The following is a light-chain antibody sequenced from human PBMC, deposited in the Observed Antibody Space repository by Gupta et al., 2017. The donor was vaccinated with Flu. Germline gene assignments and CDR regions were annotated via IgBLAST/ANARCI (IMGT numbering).Light chain of an antibody. V-gene: IGLV1-51*02. CDR3: AKWDSRLIAWV. CDR1: SSNIGKNF. CDR2: ENS. J-gene: IGLJ3*02. Sequence: QSVLTQPPSVTAAPGQKVTISCSGSSSNIGKNFVSWYQQLPGTAPKLLIFENSNRPSGITDRVSCSTAGTYATLGTNGLQTGDEADDYCAKWDSRLIAWVFGGGTTLTVL.